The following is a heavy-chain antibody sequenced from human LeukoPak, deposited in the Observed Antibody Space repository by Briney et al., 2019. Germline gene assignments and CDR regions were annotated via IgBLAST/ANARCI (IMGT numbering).Heavy chain of an antibody. V-gene: IGHV1-2*02. J-gene: IGHJ4*02. D-gene: IGHD5-12*01. CDR2: INPNNGGT. CDR3: ARAEGWLRLPRFDY. CDR1: GYTFTGYY. Sequence: ASVKVSCKASGYTFTGYYMHWVRQAPGQGLEWMGWINPNNGGTGYAQKFQGRVTMTRDTSISTAYMELSGLRSDDTAVYYCARAEGWLRLPRFDYWGQGTLVTVSS.